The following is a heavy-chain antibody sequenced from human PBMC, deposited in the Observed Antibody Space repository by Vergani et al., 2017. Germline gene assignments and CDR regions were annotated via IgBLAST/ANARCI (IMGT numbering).Heavy chain of an antibody. J-gene: IGHJ4*02. V-gene: IGHV3-21*01. CDR2: ISGSSSYV. D-gene: IGHD2-8*01. CDR3: ARGLWDCTHIRCSPPSY. Sequence: VESGGGLVQPGGSLRLSCAASGFSFSSYSMNWVRQAPGKGLEWVASISGSSSYVFYRDSVEGRFTITRDNAKKSVYLQMNSLRAEDTAMYFCARGLWDCTHIRCSPPSYWGQGTQVTVSS. CDR1: GFSFSSYS.